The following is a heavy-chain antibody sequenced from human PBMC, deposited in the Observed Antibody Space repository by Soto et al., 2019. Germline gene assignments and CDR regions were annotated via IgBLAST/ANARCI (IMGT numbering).Heavy chain of an antibody. Sequence: TSETLSLTCAVYGGSFSGYYWSWIRQPPGKGLEWIGEINHSGSTNYNPSLKSRVTISVDTSKNQFSLKLSSVTAADTAVYYCARGGGVVVPALYYFDYWGQGTLVTVSS. CDR1: GGSFSGYY. D-gene: IGHD2-2*01. J-gene: IGHJ4*02. V-gene: IGHV4-34*01. CDR3: ARGGGVVVPALYYFDY. CDR2: INHSGST.